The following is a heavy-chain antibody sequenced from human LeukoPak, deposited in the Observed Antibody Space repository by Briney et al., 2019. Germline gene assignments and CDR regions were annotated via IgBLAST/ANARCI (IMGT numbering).Heavy chain of an antibody. CDR3: ARDRRIRGRVNYSSSWPY. V-gene: IGHV1-2*02. J-gene: IGHJ4*02. D-gene: IGHD6-13*01. CDR1: GYTFTGYY. Sequence: GASVKVSCKASGYTFTGYYMHWVRQAPGQGLEWMGWINPNSGGTNYAQKFQGRVTMTRDTSISTAYMELSRLRSDDTAVYYCARDRRIRGRVNYSSSWPYWGQGTLVTVSS. CDR2: INPNSGGT.